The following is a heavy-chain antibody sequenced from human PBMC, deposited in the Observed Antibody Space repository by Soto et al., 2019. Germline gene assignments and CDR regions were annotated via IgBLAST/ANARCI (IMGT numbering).Heavy chain of an antibody. Sequence: SVKVSCKASGFTFTSSSVQWVRQARGQGLEWMGWIVVGTGDTKYAQKFQERVTFNRDISTSTAYMEVSSLRSEDTAVYYCVKGTEQYYHYIMDVWGQGTTVTVSS. V-gene: IGHV1-58*01. CDR3: VKGTEQYYHYIMDV. J-gene: IGHJ6*02. CDR1: GFTFTSSS. CDR2: IVVGTGDT.